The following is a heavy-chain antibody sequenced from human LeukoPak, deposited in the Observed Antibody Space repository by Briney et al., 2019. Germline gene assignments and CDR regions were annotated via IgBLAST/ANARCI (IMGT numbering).Heavy chain of an antibody. D-gene: IGHD2-2*02. CDR2: ISSSGSTI. V-gene: IGHV3-48*04. Sequence: GGSLRLSCAASGFTFSSYAMHWVRQAPGKGLEWVSYISSSGSTIYYADSVKGRFTISRDNAKNSLYLQMNSLRAEDTAVYYCASSMEYQLLYRDAFDIWGQGTMVTVSS. CDR1: GFTFSSYA. J-gene: IGHJ3*02. CDR3: ASSMEYQLLYRDAFDI.